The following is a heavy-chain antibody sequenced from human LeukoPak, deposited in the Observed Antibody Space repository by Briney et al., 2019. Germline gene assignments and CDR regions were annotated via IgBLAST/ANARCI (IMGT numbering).Heavy chain of an antibody. CDR2: IYSGGST. D-gene: IGHD3-10*01. CDR3: ARAGIWFGELYFDY. CDR1: GFTVSSNY. V-gene: IGHV3-66*01. J-gene: IGHJ4*02. Sequence: GGSLRLSCAASGFTVSSNYMSWVRQAPGKGLEWVSVIYSGGSTYYADSAKGRFTISRDNSKNTLYLQMNSLRAEDTAVYYCARAGIWFGELYFDYWGQGTLVTVSS.